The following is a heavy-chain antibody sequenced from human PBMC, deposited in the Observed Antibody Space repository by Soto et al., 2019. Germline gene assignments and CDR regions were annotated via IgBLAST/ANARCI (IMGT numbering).Heavy chain of an antibody. D-gene: IGHD3-3*01. CDR2: IIRIFGTA. V-gene: IGHV1-69*12. CDR1: GDTFSNYA. CDR3: ARALYDFLSVQYDANFFYYGMDV. J-gene: IGHJ6*02. Sequence: QVQLVQSGAEVKKPGSSVKVSCRAFGDTFSNYAFSWVRQAPGQGLEWRGGIIRIFGTANYAQKFHCRVTLTADESTSTDYMKPSSLRTEDTAVYYGARALYDFLSVQYDANFFYYGMDVWGQGTTVPISS.